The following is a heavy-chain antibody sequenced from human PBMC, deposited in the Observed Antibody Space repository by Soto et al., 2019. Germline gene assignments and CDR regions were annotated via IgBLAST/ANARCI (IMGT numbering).Heavy chain of an antibody. CDR3: ARGRDGYNLMGIDY. Sequence: ASVKVSCKASGGTFSSYAISWVRQAPGQGLEWMGGIIPIFGTANYAQKFQGRVTITADESTSTAYMELSSLRSEDTAVYYCARGRDGYNLMGIDYWGQGTLVTVSS. D-gene: IGHD5-12*01. CDR1: GGTFSSYA. J-gene: IGHJ4*02. V-gene: IGHV1-69*13. CDR2: IIPIFGTA.